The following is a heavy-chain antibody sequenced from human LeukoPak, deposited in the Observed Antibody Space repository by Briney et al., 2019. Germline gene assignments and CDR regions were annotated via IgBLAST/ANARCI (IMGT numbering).Heavy chain of an antibody. D-gene: IGHD2-15*01. CDR2: IWYDGSNK. J-gene: IGHJ4*02. Sequence: GGSLRLSCAASGFTFSSYGMHWVRQAPGKGLEWVAVIWYDGSNKYYADSVKGRFTISRDNSKNTLYLQMNSLRAEDTAVYYCARQDCSGGSCDLDYWGQGTLVPVSS. V-gene: IGHV3-33*01. CDR3: ARQDCSGGSCDLDY. CDR1: GFTFSSYG.